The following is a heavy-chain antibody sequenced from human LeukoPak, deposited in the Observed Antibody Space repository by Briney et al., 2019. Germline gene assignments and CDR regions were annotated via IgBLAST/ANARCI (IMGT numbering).Heavy chain of an antibody. CDR1: GGTISSYY. D-gene: IGHD6-13*01. CDR3: AREGIAAAGTDYYYGMDV. J-gene: IGHJ6*04. CDR2: IYYSGST. V-gene: IGHV4-59*01. Sequence: SETLSLTCTVTGGTISSYYWSWIRQPPGKGLEWIGYIYYSGSTNYNPSLKSRVTISVDTSKNQFSLKLSSVTAAGTAVYYCAREGIAAAGTDYYYGMDVWGKGTTVTVSS.